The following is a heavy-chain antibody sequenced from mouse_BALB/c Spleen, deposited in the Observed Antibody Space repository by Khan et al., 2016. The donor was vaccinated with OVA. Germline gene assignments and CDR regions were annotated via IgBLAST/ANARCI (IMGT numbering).Heavy chain of an antibody. V-gene: IGHV7-3*02. J-gene: IGHJ3*01. D-gene: IGHD1-2*01. CDR3: ARVDYGYGFAY. CDR1: GFTFTDYY. CDR2: IRKKASGYTT. Sequence: EVKLEESGGGLVQPGGSLRLSCATSGFTFTDYYMNWVRQHPGKALEWLGFIRKKASGYTTEYSPSVKGRFTISRDNSQSIHYLQMNTLRAEDSATYYCARVDYGYGFAYWGRGTLVTVSA.